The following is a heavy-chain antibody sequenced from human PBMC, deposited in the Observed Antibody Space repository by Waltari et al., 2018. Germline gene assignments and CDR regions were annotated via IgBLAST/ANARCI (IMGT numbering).Heavy chain of an antibody. CDR2: IYYSGST. Sequence: QLQLQESGPGLVKPSETLSLTCTGSGGSISSSSYYWGWIRQSPGKGLEWIGSIYYSGSTYYNPTLKSRVTISGDTSKNHFSLKLSSVTAADTAVYYCARHWKKSGYRFDPWGQGTLVTVSS. D-gene: IGHD5-12*01. J-gene: IGHJ5*02. CDR3: ARHWKKSGYRFDP. CDR1: GGSISSSSYY. V-gene: IGHV4-39*01.